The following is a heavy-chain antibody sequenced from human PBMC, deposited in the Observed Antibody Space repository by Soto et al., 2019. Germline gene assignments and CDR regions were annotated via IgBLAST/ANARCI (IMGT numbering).Heavy chain of an antibody. CDR2: IITLFGTS. CDR1: GGTFSSHS. J-gene: IGHJ4*02. CDR3: AREVGYGDFSAALLD. Sequence: VQLMQSGAEVKKPGSSVKVSCKASGGTFSSHSINWVRQAPGQGLEWMGGIITLFGTSNYAQNFQGRVTITADNATSTAYMELNSLTSDDTAVYYCAREVGYGDFSAALLDWGQGTLVTVSS. V-gene: IGHV1-69*06. D-gene: IGHD2-21*02.